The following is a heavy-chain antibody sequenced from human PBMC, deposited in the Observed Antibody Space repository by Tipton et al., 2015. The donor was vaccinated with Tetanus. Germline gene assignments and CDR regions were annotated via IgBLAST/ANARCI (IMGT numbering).Heavy chain of an antibody. V-gene: IGHV3-21*01. CDR1: GFEFRNFA. CDR3: ASGSTLDY. Sequence: SLRLSCVVSGFEFRNFAMNWVRQAPGKGLEWVSSISSTSSYIYYGDSMKGRITVSRDNAKNSLFLQMNNLRAEDTAIYYCASGSTLDYWGQGTLVTVSS. J-gene: IGHJ4*02. CDR2: ISSTSSYI. D-gene: IGHD1-26*01.